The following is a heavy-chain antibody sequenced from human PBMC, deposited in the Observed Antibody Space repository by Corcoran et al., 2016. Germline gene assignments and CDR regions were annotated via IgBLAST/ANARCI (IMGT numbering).Heavy chain of an antibody. Sequence: QVQLQESGPGLVKPSETLSLTCTVSGGSVSSGSYYWSWIRQPPGKGLEWIGYIYYSGSTNYNPSLKSRVTISVDTSKNQFSLKLSSVTAADTAVYYCARWYYYDSSGWHDAFDIWGQGTMVTVSS. CDR1: GGSVSSGSYY. J-gene: IGHJ3*02. V-gene: IGHV4-61*01. CDR3: ARWYYYDSSGWHDAFDI. D-gene: IGHD3-22*01. CDR2: IYYSGST.